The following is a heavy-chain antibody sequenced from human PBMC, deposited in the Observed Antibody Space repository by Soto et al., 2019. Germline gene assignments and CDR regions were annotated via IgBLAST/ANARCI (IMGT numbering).Heavy chain of an antibody. CDR3: ATAFTDSYYGMDV. D-gene: IGHD6-25*01. V-gene: IGHV1-69*02. CDR2: IIPIRGIA. Sequence: QAQLVQSGAEVKKPGSSVKVSCKASGGTFSSYTISWLRQAPGQGLEWMGRIIPIRGIANYAPKFQGRVTITADKSTSTAYMELSSLSSEDTAVYYCATAFTDSYYGMDVWGHGTTVTVSS. J-gene: IGHJ6*02. CDR1: GGTFSSYT.